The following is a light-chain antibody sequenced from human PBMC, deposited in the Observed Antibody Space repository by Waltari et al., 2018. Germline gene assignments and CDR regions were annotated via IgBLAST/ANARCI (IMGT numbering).Light chain of an antibody. CDR3: QQSRQWPRRT. CDR2: YAN. V-gene: IGKV3D-15*01. J-gene: IGKJ2*01. Sequence: EIVMTQSPITMSVSPGEGVTLSCTASESVGTDVDWYRHKPGQPPRLLIYYANARATGVPARISGSGSGTDFTLTISSLEPEDFAFYYCQQSRQWPRRTFGQGTKLEI. CDR1: ESVGTD.